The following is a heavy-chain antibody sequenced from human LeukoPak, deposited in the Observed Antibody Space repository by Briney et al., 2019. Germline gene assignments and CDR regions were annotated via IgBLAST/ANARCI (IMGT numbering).Heavy chain of an antibody. J-gene: IGHJ6*02. CDR3: ARDNYYDSSGYYPNYYYYGMDV. CDR1: GYTFTGYY. CDR2: INPNSGGT. Sequence: ASVKVSCKASGYTFTGYYMHWVRQAPGQGLEWMGWINPNSGGTNYAQKFQGRVTMTRDTSISTACTELSRLRSDDTAVYYCARDNYYDSSGYYPNYYYYGMDVWGQGTTVTVSS. V-gene: IGHV1-2*02. D-gene: IGHD3-22*01.